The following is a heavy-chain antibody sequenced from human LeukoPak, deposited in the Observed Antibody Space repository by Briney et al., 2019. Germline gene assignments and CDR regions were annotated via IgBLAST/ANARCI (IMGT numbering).Heavy chain of an antibody. J-gene: IGHJ4*02. CDR2: IWYDGRNK. D-gene: IGHD3-10*01. CDR3: ARRGGSGSYSPRYHFDY. CDR1: GFTFSISW. V-gene: IGHV3-33*08. Sequence: PGGSLRLSCAASGFTFSISWMHWVRQAPGKGLEWVAVIWYDGRNKYYADSVKGRFTISRDNSKNTLYLQMNSLRAEDTAVYYCARRGGSGSYSPRYHFDYWGQGTLVTVSS.